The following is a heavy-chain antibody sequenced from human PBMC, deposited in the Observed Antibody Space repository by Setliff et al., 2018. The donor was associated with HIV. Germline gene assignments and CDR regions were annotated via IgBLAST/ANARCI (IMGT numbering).Heavy chain of an antibody. D-gene: IGHD3-22*01. CDR2: IYPGDSDT. Sequence: GESLKISCKGSGYTFTSYWIAWVRQMPGKGLEWMGIIYPGDSDTRYSPSFQGQVTISVDKSIRTAYLQWNSLKASDTAMYYCVRVGPWYYGRSGYLASWDYWGQGTQVTVSS. J-gene: IGHJ4*02. V-gene: IGHV5-51*01. CDR1: GYTFTSYW. CDR3: VRVGPWYYGRSGYLASWDY.